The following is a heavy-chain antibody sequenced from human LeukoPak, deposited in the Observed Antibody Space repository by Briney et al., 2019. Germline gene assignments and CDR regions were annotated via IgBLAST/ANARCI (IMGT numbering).Heavy chain of an antibody. V-gene: IGHV3-23*01. D-gene: IGHD5-18*01. Sequence: PGGSLRLSCAASGFTFSSYAMSWVRQAPGKGREWVSAISGSGGSTYYADSVKDRFTISRDNSKNTLYLQMNSLRAEDTAVYYCAKRLTTAMVPSFDYWGQGTLVTVSS. CDR3: AKRLTTAMVPSFDY. CDR2: ISGSGGST. J-gene: IGHJ4*02. CDR1: GFTFSSYA.